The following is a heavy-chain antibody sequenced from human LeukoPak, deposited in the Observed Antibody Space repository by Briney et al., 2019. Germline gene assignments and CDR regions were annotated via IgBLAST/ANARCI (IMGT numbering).Heavy chain of an antibody. Sequence: PGGSLRLSCITSGFTFGDYAMNWVRQAPGKGLEWVGFIRNKLNGGTAEYAASVKGRFTISRDDSKSIAYLQMNSLTTEDTAVYYCAREARFGELSLNQWGQGTLVTVSS. CDR1: GFTFGDYA. CDR3: AREARFGELSLNQ. D-gene: IGHD3-10*01. CDR2: IRNKLNGGTA. V-gene: IGHV3-49*04. J-gene: IGHJ4*02.